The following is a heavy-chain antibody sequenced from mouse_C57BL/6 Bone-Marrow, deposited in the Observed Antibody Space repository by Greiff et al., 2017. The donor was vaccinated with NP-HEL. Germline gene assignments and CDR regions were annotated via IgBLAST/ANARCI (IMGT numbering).Heavy chain of an antibody. CDR3: ARRGPNYYGSGDY. D-gene: IGHD1-1*01. V-gene: IGHV1-69*01. CDR2: IDPSDSYT. J-gene: IGHJ2*01. Sequence: QVQLKQPGAELVMPGASVKLSCKASGYTFTSYWMHWVKQRPGQGLEWIGEIDPSDSYTNYNQKFKGKSTLTVDKSSSTAYMQLSSLTSEDSAVYYCARRGPNYYGSGDYWGQGTTLTVSS. CDR1: GYTFTSYW.